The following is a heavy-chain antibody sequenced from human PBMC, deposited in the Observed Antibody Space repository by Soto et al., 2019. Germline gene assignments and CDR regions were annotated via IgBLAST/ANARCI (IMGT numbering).Heavy chain of an antibody. CDR2: IYWDADK. V-gene: IGHV2-5*02. CDR3: AHRVLRTVFGLVTTTAIYFDF. Sequence: QITLNESGPTVVRPTETLTLTCRFSGFSLTTSGVGVGWIRQSPGKAPEWLALIYWDADKRYSASLKSRPTSTKDTSKNQVVLTVSDLDPTDTATYYCAHRVLRTVFGLVTTTAIYFDFWGQGTPVAASS. D-gene: IGHD3-3*01. CDR1: GFSLTTSGVG. J-gene: IGHJ4*02.